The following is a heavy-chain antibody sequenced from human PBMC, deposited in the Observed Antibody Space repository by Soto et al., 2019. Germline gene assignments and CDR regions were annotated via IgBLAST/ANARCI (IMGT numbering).Heavy chain of an antibody. CDR1: GFTFSGSA. CDR3: TSKVFTGATTADWFFDL. V-gene: IGHV3-73*01. Sequence: GGSLRLSCAASGFTFSGSAMYWVRQASGKGLEWVGHIRSKGNSYATAYTASVKGRFTISRDDSKNTAYLQMNSLKTEDTAVYFCTSKVFTGATTADWFFDLWGRGTLVTVSS. CDR2: IRSKGNSYAT. D-gene: IGHD1-26*01. J-gene: IGHJ2*01.